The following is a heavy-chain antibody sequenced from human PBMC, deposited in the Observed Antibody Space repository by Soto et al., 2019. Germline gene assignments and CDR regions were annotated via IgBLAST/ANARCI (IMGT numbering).Heavy chain of an antibody. V-gene: IGHV4-59*01. CDR1: GGSISSYY. D-gene: IGHD3-3*01. J-gene: IGHJ6*03. CDR3: ARSGSLSYYYHYMDV. Sequence: SETLSLTCTVSGGSISSYYWSWIRQPPGKGLEWIGYIYCSGSTNYNPSLKSRVTISVDTSKNQFSLKLSSVTAADTAVYYCARSGSLSYYYHYMDVWGKGTTVTVSS. CDR2: IYCSGST.